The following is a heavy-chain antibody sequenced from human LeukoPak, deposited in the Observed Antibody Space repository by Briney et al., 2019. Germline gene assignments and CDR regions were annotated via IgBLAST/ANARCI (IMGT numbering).Heavy chain of an antibody. Sequence: PSETLSLTCAVSGYSISSGYYWGWPRQPPGKGLEGIGSIYHSGSTYYNPSLKSRVTISVDTSKTQFSLKLSSVTAADTAVYYCARSRSVYCSGGSCYRYAFDIWGQGTMVTVSS. J-gene: IGHJ3*02. V-gene: IGHV4-38-2*01. D-gene: IGHD2-15*01. CDR1: GYSISSGYY. CDR3: ARSRSVYCSGGSCYRYAFDI. CDR2: IYHSGST.